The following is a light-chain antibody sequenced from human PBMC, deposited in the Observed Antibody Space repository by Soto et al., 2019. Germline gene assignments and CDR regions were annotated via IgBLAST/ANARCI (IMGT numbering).Light chain of an antibody. J-gene: IGKJ5*01. CDR1: QSVSSY. Sequence: YPAEGATVSCRAGQSVSSYLAWYQQKPGQAPRLLIYGASTRATGIPARFSGSGSGTEFTLTISSLQSEDFAVNYCQQYNNLPPITFGQGTRLEIK. CDR2: GAS. V-gene: IGKV3-15*01. CDR3: QQYNNLPPIT.